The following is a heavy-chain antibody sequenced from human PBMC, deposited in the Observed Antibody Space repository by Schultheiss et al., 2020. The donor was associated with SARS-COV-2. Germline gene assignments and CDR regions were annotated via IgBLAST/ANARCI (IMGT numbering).Heavy chain of an antibody. V-gene: IGHV4-34*01. Sequence: SETLSLTCAVYGGSFSGYYWSWIRQPPGKGLEWIGEINHSGSTNYNPSLKSRVTISVDTSKNQFSLKLSSVTAADTAVYYCAREGPYKQGLLGWGQGTLVTVS. CDR1: GGSFSGYY. D-gene: IGHD6-19*01. CDR2: INHSGST. J-gene: IGHJ4*02. CDR3: AREGPYKQGLLG.